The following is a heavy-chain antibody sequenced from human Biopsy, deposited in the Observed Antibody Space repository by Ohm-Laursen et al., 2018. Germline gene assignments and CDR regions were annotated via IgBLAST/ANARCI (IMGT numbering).Heavy chain of an antibody. CDR1: GFNFNDYG. CDR2: ISHDGRSR. Sequence: SLRLSCAASGFNFNDYGMHWVRQAPGKGLEWVAVISHDGRSRFYVDSVKGRFTISRDNSNNTLYLQMNSLRAEDTAVYYCAKDRYNYTPIGGFSMDVWGQGTTVTVSS. CDR3: AKDRYNYTPIGGFSMDV. V-gene: IGHV3-30*18. D-gene: IGHD5-18*01. J-gene: IGHJ6*02.